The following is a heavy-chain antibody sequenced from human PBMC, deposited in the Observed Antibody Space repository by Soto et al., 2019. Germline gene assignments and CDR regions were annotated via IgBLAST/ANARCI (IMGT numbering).Heavy chain of an antibody. V-gene: IGHV3-23*01. D-gene: IGHD3-3*01. CDR2: ISGSGGTT. CDR1: AFTFSKNA. J-gene: IGHJ4*02. CDR3: AKKAGDYDFWTSFTYYFDF. Sequence: GGSLRLSCPASAFTFSKNAMSWVRQAPGKGQEWVSTISGSGGTTYYADSVKGRLTISRDNSKNTLYLQMNSLGAEDTAIYYCAKKAGDYDFWTSFTYYFDFWGQGTLVTVSS.